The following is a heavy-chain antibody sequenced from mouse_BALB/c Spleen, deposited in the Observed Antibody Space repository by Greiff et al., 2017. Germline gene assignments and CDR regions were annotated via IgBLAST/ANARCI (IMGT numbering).Heavy chain of an antibody. CDR1: GYSITSDYA. V-gene: IGHV3-2*02. CDR3: ARKDYYGRHFDY. D-gene: IGHD1-1*01. J-gene: IGHJ2*01. CDR2: ISYSGST. Sequence: EVMLVESGPGLVKPSQSLSLTCTVTGYSITSDYAWNWIRQFPGNKLEWMGYISYSGSTSYNPSLKSRISITRDTSKNQFFLQLNSVTTEDTATYYCARKDYYGRHFDYWGQGTTLTVSS.